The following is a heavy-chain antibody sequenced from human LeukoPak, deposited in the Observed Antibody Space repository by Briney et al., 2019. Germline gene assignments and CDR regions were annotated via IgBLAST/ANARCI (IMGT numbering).Heavy chain of an antibody. J-gene: IGHJ5*02. D-gene: IGHD2-2*01. CDR1: GYDFSNYW. Sequence: GESLKISCKGPGYDFSNYWINWVRQMPGKGLEWMGRIYPSDSYTYYSPSFQGHVTMSADKFLNTAYLQWSSLEASDTAIYYCARLKCSSSTCPLGTHWFDPWGQGTPVTVSS. CDR3: ARLKCSSSTCPLGTHWFDP. V-gene: IGHV5-10-1*01. CDR2: IYPSDSYT.